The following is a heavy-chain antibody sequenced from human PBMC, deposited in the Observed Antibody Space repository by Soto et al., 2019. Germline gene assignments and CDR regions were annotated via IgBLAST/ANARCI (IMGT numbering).Heavy chain of an antibody. CDR3: SKWSGFGDA. V-gene: IGHV3-53*01. Sequence: EVQLVESGGGLIQPGGSLRLSCAVSGFTVSNNYMSWVRQAPGKGLEWVSGISATGDKTFYLDSVRGRFTVSRDIYKNIFYLHMSSLRAEDTAVYYCSKWSGFGDAWGQGTLVAVSS. D-gene: IGHD2-15*01. J-gene: IGHJ5*02. CDR2: ISATGDKT. CDR1: GFTVSNNY.